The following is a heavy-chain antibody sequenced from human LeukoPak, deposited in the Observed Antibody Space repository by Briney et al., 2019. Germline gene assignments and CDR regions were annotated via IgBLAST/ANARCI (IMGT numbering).Heavy chain of an antibody. V-gene: IGHV4-61*05. D-gene: IGHD2-15*01. Sequence: SETLSLTCTVSGGSISSSNYSWGWIRQPPGKGLEWIGCVYDTGSSNYNPNFKGRVTISVDTSKNQFSLKLTSVTAADTAVYYCARGGGSFLFDIWGQGTMVTVAS. CDR1: GGSISSSNYS. CDR3: ARGGGSFLFDI. J-gene: IGHJ4*02. CDR2: VYDTGSS.